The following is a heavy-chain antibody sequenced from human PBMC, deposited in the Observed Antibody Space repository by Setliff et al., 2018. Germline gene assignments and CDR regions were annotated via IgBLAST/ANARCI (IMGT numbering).Heavy chain of an antibody. Sequence: ASVKVSCKASGYTFTSYDINWVRQATGQGLEWMGWMNPNSGNTGYAQKFQGRVIITRNTSISTAYMELSSLRSEDTAVYFCARGWAALGIIGYWGQGTLVTVSS. CDR2: MNPNSGNT. D-gene: IGHD7-27*01. CDR1: GYTFTSYD. V-gene: IGHV1-8*02. CDR3: ARGWAALGIIGY. J-gene: IGHJ4*02.